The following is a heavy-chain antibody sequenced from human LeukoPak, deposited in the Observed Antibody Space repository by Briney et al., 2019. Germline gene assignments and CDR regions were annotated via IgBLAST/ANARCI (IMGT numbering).Heavy chain of an antibody. CDR1: GYTLTELS. V-gene: IGHV1-24*01. CDR3: ATVGHCSSTSCYGYYYYGMDV. D-gene: IGHD2-2*01. CDR2: FDPEDGET. J-gene: IGHJ6*04. Sequence: ASVKVSCKVSGYTLTELSMHWVRQAPGKGLEWMGGFDPEDGETIYAQKFRGRVTMTEDTSTDTAYMELSSLRSEDTAVYYCATVGHCSSTSCYGYYYYGMDVWGKGTTVTVSS.